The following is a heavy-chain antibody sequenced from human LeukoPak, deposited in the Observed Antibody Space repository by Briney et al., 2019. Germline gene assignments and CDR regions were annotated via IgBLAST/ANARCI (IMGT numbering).Heavy chain of an antibody. D-gene: IGHD2-2*02. Sequence: ASVKVSCKASGYTFTGYYMHWVRQAPGQGLEWMGWINPNRGGTNYAQKFQGRVTMTRDTSISTAYMELSRLRSDDTAVYYCASAPYCSSTSCYTPLNYWGQGTLVTVSS. CDR3: ASAPYCSSTSCYTPLNY. CDR2: INPNRGGT. V-gene: IGHV1-2*02. J-gene: IGHJ4*02. CDR1: GYTFTGYY.